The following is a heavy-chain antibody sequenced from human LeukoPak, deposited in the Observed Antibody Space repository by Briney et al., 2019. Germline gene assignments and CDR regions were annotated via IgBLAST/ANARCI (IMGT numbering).Heavy chain of an antibody. J-gene: IGHJ4*02. CDR3: ARGVSGYSYGSRFDY. CDR2: ISSSGNTI. D-gene: IGHD5-18*01. Sequence: PGWSLRLSCAASGFTFSDDYMSWIRQAPGKGLEWVSYISSSGNTIYYADSVKGRFTISRDNAKNSLYVQMNSLRAEDTAVYYCARGVSGYSYGSRFDYWGQGTLVTVSS. V-gene: IGHV3-11*01. CDR1: GFTFSDDY.